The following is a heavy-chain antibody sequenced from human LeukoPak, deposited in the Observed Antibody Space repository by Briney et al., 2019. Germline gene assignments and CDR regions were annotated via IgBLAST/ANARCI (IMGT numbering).Heavy chain of an antibody. CDR2: ISSGSSFI. J-gene: IGHJ4*02. V-gene: IGHV3-21*01. D-gene: IGHD2-15*01. CDR1: GFIFSTYT. Sequence: GGSLRLSCAASGFIFSTYTMNWVRQAPGKGLEWVSSISSGSSFIYYADSVKGRFTISRDNAKNSLSLQMNSLRAEDTAVYYCARDEEYCSGGSCYSVGGVWRYFDYWGQGTLVTVSS. CDR3: ARDEEYCSGGSCYSVGGVWRYFDY.